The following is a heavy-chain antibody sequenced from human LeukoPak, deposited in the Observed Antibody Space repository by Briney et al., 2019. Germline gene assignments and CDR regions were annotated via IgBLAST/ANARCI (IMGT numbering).Heavy chain of an antibody. Sequence: PGGSLRLSCAASGFTFSSYGMHWVRQAPGKGLEWVAVISYDGSNKYYADSVKGRFTISRDNSKNMLYLQMNSLRAEDTAVYYCAKDHMGATVYYYCGMDVWGQGTTVTVSS. CDR1: GFTFSSYG. CDR2: ISYDGSNK. D-gene: IGHD1-26*01. J-gene: IGHJ6*02. V-gene: IGHV3-30*18. CDR3: AKDHMGATVYYYCGMDV.